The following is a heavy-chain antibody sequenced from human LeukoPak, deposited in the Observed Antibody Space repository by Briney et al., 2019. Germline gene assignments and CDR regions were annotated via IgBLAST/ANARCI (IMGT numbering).Heavy chain of an antibody. J-gene: IGHJ4*02. V-gene: IGHV1-69*13. CDR2: IIPIFGTA. D-gene: IGHD4-17*01. Sequence: ASVKVSCKASGYTFTSYGISWVRRAPGQGLEWMGGIIPIFGTANYAQKFQGRVTITADESTSTAYMELSSLRSEDTAVYYCARAQSVGYYGAFDYWGQGTLVTVSS. CDR1: GYTFTSYG. CDR3: ARAQSVGYYGAFDY.